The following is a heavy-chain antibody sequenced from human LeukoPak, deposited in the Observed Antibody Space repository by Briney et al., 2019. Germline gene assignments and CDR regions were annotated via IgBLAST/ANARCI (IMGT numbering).Heavy chain of an antibody. Sequence: PGRSLRLSCAASGFTFSSYAMHWVRQAPGKGLEWVAVISYDGSNKYYADSVKGRFTISRDNSKNTLYLQMNSLRAEDTAVYYCARDDRNGVWSHIGYWGQGTLVTVSS. J-gene: IGHJ4*02. CDR3: ARDDRNGVWSHIGY. D-gene: IGHD2-8*01. CDR2: ISYDGSNK. CDR1: GFTFSSYA. V-gene: IGHV3-30-3*01.